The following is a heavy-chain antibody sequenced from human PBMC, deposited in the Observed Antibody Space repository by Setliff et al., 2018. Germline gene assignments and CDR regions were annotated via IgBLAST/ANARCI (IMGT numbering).Heavy chain of an antibody. V-gene: IGHV1-46*01. CDR2: INPSGGYA. CDR3: VREGVDSRSSTDYRYYMDV. J-gene: IGHJ6*03. CDR1: GYTFTNHY. D-gene: IGHD3-22*01. Sequence: GASVKVSCKASGYTFTNHYMHWVRQAPGQGLEWMGIINPSGGYANYAQKFQGRVTMTRDTSTSTVYMELSSLRSEDTAVYYCVREGVDSRSSTDYRYYMDVWGKGTTVTVSS.